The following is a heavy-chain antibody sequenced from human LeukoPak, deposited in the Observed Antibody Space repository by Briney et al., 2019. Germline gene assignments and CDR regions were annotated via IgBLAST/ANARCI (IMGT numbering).Heavy chain of an antibody. CDR3: ARHRPGPYDY. CDR1: GGSINSYY. J-gene: IGHJ4*02. V-gene: IGHV4-59*08. Sequence: SETLSLTCTVSGGSINSYYWSWIRQPPGKRLEWIGYIYYGGSTNYNPSLKSRVTISVDTSKKQFSLKLSSVTAADTAVYYCARHRPGPYDYWGQGTLVTVSS. CDR2: IYYGGST.